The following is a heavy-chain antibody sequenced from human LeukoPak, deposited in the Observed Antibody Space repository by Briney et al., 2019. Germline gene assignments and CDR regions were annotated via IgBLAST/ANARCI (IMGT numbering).Heavy chain of an antibody. CDR1: GFTFSTYA. Sequence: GGSLRLSCAASGFTFSTYAMHWVRQAPGKGLEWVAVFSYDGGNKYYADSVKGRFTISRDKSKNTLYLQMNSLRPEDTAIYYCARDREDLLTGLDYWGQGTLVTVSS. CDR3: ARDREDLLTGLDY. J-gene: IGHJ4*02. D-gene: IGHD3-9*01. CDR2: FSYDGGNK. V-gene: IGHV3-30*04.